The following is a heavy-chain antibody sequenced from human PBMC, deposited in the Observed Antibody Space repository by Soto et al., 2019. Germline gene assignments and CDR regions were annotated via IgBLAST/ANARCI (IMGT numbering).Heavy chain of an antibody. Sequence: EVQLVESGGGLVQPGRSLRLSCAASGFRFDDYAMYWVRQVPGKGLEWVSGISWNSTSIGYADSVKGRFTISRDNAKNSLYLQMNSLRTEDTALYYCAKGDDSSGWYMYYGMDVWGQGTTVTVSS. CDR2: ISWNSTSI. J-gene: IGHJ6*02. CDR1: GFRFDDYA. D-gene: IGHD6-19*01. V-gene: IGHV3-9*01. CDR3: AKGDDSSGWYMYYGMDV.